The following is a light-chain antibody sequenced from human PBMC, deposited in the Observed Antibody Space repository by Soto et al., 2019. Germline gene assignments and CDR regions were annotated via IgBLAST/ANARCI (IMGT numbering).Light chain of an antibody. Sequence: DIQMTQSPSTLSGSVGDRVTITCRASQTISSWFAWYQQKPGKAPKLLIYKASSLESGVPSRFSGTGSGTEFTLTISSLQPDDFATYYCQQYHRSSITFGQGTRLEIK. J-gene: IGKJ5*01. V-gene: IGKV1-5*03. CDR1: QTISSW. CDR2: KAS. CDR3: QQYHRSSIT.